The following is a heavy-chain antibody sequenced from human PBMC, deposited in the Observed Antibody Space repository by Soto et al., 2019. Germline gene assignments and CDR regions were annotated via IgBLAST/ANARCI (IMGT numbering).Heavy chain of an antibody. CDR1: GGSISDFY. V-gene: IGHV4-59*01. Sequence: SETLSLTCNVSGGSISDFYWSWIRQSPGKRLEWIGYLYYTGSTNFNPALKSRVTISLDTSKNQFSLKVRSVTAADTAVYYCARGGGYDFRSSQAPPIDAWGPGTTVTVSS. CDR3: ARGGGYDFRSSQAPPIDA. D-gene: IGHD3-3*01. CDR2: LYYTGST. J-gene: IGHJ6*02.